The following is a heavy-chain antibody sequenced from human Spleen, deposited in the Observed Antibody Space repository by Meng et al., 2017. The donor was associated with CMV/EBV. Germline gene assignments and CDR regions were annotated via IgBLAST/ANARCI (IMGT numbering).Heavy chain of an antibody. CDR3: ARDWYTITRANWFDP. J-gene: IGHJ5*02. D-gene: IGHD4-11*01. Sequence: GGSLRLSCAASGFTFSSYWMDWVRQAPGKGLEWVANIKQDGSKKYYVDSVKGRFTISRDNAKNSLYLQMNSLRAEDTAVYYCARDWYTITRANWFDPWGQGILVTVSS. V-gene: IGHV3-7*03. CDR2: IKQDGSKK. CDR1: GFTFSSYW.